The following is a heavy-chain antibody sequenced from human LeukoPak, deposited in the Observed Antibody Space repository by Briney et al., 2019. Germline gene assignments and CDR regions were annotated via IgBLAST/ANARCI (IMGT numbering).Heavy chain of an antibody. Sequence: PGGSLRLSCAASGFTFSSYSMNWVRQAPGKGLEWVSSISSSSSYIYYADSVKGRFTISRDNAKNSLYLQMNSLRAEDTAVYYCARDFAATVVAYYFDYWGQGTLVTVSS. J-gene: IGHJ4*02. CDR1: GFTFSSYS. V-gene: IGHV3-21*01. D-gene: IGHD4-23*01. CDR3: ARDFAATVVAYYFDY. CDR2: ISSSSSYI.